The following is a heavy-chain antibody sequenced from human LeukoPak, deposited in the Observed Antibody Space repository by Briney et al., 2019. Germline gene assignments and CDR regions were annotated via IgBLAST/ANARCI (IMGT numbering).Heavy chain of an antibody. CDR1: GFTFSSYA. J-gene: IGHJ6*03. V-gene: IGHV3-23*01. Sequence: PGGSLRLSCAASGFTFSSYAMSWVRQAPGKGLEWVSAISGSGGSTYYADSVKGRFTISRDNVKKSLYLQMNSLRVEDTAVYYCARGVVLDWLLTHYYMDVWGEGTTVTVSS. CDR2: ISGSGGST. D-gene: IGHD3/OR15-3a*01. CDR3: ARGVVLDWLLTHYYMDV.